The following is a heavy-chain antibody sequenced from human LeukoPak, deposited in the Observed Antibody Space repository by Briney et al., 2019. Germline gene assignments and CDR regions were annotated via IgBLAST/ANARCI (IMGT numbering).Heavy chain of an antibody. Sequence: GGSPRLSSSASGLTFSTYWMHRVRQAPGKGLVWVSGIDPDGNTVYADSVRGRFTVSRDNAKNTMYLQMNSLRVEDTALYYCASFRNTDIWGQGTTVTVSP. D-gene: IGHD2/OR15-2a*01. CDR3: ASFRNTDI. CDR2: IDPDGNT. J-gene: IGHJ3*02. V-gene: IGHV3-74*01. CDR1: GLTFSTYW.